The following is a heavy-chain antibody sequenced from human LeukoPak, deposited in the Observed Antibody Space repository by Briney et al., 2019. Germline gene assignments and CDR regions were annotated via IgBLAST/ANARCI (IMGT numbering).Heavy chain of an antibody. CDR2: IYYSGST. CDR3: ARGYDFWSGQNWFDP. J-gene: IGHJ5*02. Sequence: PSETLSLTCTVSGASISSYYWSWIRQPPGKGLEWIGFIYYSGSTNYNPFLKSRVTMSLDTSKNQFSLKLTSVIAADTAVYYCARGYDFWSGQNWFDPWGQGTLVTVSS. V-gene: IGHV4-59*01. D-gene: IGHD3-3*01. CDR1: GASISSYY.